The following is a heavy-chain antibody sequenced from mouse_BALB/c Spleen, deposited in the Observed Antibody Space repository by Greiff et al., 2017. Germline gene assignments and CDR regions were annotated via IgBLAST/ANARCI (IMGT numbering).Heavy chain of an antibody. CDR3: ARDNGNYRYAMDY. Sequence: EVKLMESGGGLVKPGGSLKLSCAASGFTFSDYYMYWVRQTPEKRLEWVATISDGGSYTYYPDSVKGRFTISRDNAKNNLYLQMSSLKSEDTAMYYCARDNGNYRYAMDYWGQGTSVTVSS. D-gene: IGHD2-1*01. CDR2: ISDGGSYT. J-gene: IGHJ4*01. CDR1: GFTFSDYY. V-gene: IGHV5-4*02.